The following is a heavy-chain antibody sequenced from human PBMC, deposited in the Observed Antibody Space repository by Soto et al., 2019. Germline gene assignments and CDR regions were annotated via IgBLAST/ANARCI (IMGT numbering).Heavy chain of an antibody. CDR1: GFTFNNYA. J-gene: IGHJ4*02. D-gene: IGHD3-10*01. V-gene: IGHV3-23*01. CDR2: ITDSGNDT. Sequence: EVQLLESGGGLAQPGGFLRLSCAASGFTFNNYAMGWVRQAPGTGLDWVSAITDSGNDTYYVDSVKGRFTISRDNSKNTLYLQMHSLRAEDTAVYYCAKLGSSIWSPNYYFGYWGQGTLVNVSS. CDR3: AKLGSSIWSPNYYFGY.